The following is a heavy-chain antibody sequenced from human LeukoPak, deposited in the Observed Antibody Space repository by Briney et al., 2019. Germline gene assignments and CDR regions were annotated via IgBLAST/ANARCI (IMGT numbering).Heavy chain of an antibody. D-gene: IGHD3-10*01. CDR1: GGSFSGYY. CDR3: ARTEYYFDH. Sequence: PSETLSLTCTVSGGSFSGYYWSWIRQPAGKGLEWIGRIYTSGSSNYNPSFKSRVTMSVDTSKKQFSLNLSSVTAADTAVYYCARTEYYFDHWGQGSLVTVSS. J-gene: IGHJ4*02. CDR2: IYTSGSS. V-gene: IGHV4-4*07.